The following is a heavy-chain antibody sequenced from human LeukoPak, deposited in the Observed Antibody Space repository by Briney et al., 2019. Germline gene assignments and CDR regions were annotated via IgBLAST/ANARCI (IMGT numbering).Heavy chain of an antibody. J-gene: IGHJ6*04. CDR1: GFTFSSYS. V-gene: IGHV3-21*01. CDR3: AELGITMIGGV. D-gene: IGHD3-10*02. CDR2: ISSSSSYI. Sequence: GGSLRLSCAASGFTFSSYSMNWVRQALGKGLEWVSSISSSSSYIYYADPVKGRFTISRDNAKNSLYLQMNSLRAEDTAVYYCAELGITMIGGVWGKGTTVTISS.